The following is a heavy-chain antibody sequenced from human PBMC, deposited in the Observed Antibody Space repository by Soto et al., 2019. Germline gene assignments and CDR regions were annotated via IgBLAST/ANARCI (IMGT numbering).Heavy chain of an antibody. CDR3: ARGGGYDYFDH. CDR2: ISHLENT. V-gene: IGHV4-30-2*06. CDR1: GASISYGGFS. J-gene: IGHJ4*02. D-gene: IGHD5-12*01. Sequence: NPSETLSLTCTVSGASISYGGFSWSWIRQSPGKGLEWIGYISHLENTYLHPSFKSRLTMSIDRTRNQFSLKLSSVTAADMAVYYCARGGGYDYFDHWGQGALVTVSS.